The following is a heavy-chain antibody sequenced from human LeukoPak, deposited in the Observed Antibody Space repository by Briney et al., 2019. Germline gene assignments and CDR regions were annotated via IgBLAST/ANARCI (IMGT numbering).Heavy chain of an antibody. D-gene: IGHD4-17*01. CDR1: GFTFTSYG. V-gene: IGHV3-30*02. J-gene: IGHJ4*02. Sequence: GGSLRLSCVVSGFTFTSYGVHWVRQAPGKGLEWVAFIRHDGSYKYYADSVKGRFTISRDNSKNTLYLQMNSLRAEDTAVYYCAKDYGDPGNFDYWGQGTLVTVSS. CDR2: IRHDGSYK. CDR3: AKDYGDPGNFDY.